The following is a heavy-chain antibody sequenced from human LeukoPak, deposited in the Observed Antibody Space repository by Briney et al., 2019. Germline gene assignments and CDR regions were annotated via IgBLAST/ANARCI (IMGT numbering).Heavy chain of an antibody. Sequence: PGGSLRLSYAASGFTFNTYAMHWVRQAPGKGLEWVAVIAYDGNNIYYADSVKGRFTVSRDNTKNTLFLQMNSLRAEDTVVYYCARDNNWGSTHYWGQGTLVTVSS. J-gene: IGHJ4*02. V-gene: IGHV3-30-3*01. CDR3: ARDNNWGSTHY. CDR2: IAYDGNNI. CDR1: GFTFNTYA. D-gene: IGHD7-27*01.